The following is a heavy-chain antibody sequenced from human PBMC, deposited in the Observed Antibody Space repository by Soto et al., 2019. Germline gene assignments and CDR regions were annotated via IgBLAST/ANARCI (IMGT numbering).Heavy chain of an antibody. D-gene: IGHD6-6*01. J-gene: IGHJ6*02. V-gene: IGHV3-23*01. Sequence: GGSLRLSCAASGFTFRSYAMSWVRQAPGKGLEWVSSISGSGGATYYADSVKGRFTISRDNSKNTVYLHMTSLRAEDTGVYWCTRGTRPYGMDVWGQGTMVTVSS. CDR2: ISGSGGAT. CDR1: GFTFRSYA. CDR3: TRGTRPYGMDV.